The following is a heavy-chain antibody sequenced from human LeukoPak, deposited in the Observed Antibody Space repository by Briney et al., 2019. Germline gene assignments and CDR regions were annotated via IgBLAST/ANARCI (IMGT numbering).Heavy chain of an antibody. CDR2: TSSYGTTK. CDR3: ARVSGSSLTHYFDS. Sequence: GGSLRLSCAASGFTFSDYYMSWIRQAPGKGLEWVSYTSSYGTTKHHADSVRGRFTISRDNTRNSLYLQMNSLRAEDTAVYYCARVSGSSLTHYFDSWGRGTLVTVSS. V-gene: IGHV3-11*04. D-gene: IGHD1-26*01. J-gene: IGHJ4*02. CDR1: GFTFSDYY.